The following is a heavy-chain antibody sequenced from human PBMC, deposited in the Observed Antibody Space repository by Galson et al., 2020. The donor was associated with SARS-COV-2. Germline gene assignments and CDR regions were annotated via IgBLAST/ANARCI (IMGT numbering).Heavy chain of an antibody. D-gene: IGHD5-12*01. Sequence: GGSLRLSCAASGFTFRSYAMSWVRQAPGKGLEWVSAISGSGGSTYYADSVKGRFTISRDNSKNTLYLQMNSRRAEDTAVYYCAKDGYNYDYFDYWGQGTLVTVSS. CDR1: GFTFRSYA. CDR2: ISGSGGST. V-gene: IGHV3-23*01. CDR3: AKDGYNYDYFDY. J-gene: IGHJ4*02.